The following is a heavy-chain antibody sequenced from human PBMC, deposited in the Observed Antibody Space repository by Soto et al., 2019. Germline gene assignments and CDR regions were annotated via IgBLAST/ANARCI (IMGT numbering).Heavy chain of an antibody. CDR3: ARMETFGSLNWFDP. CDR2: MNPGSGDT. D-gene: IGHD3-10*01. CDR1: GYSFTNSG. J-gene: IGHJ5*02. V-gene: IGHV1-8*01. Sequence: ASVKVSCKDSGYSFTNSGVSWVRQATGQGLEWMGWMNPGSGDTGYAQKFQGRVTMTRDISIATAYMELSSLRSDDTAIEYCARMETFGSLNWFDPWGQGTLVTVSS.